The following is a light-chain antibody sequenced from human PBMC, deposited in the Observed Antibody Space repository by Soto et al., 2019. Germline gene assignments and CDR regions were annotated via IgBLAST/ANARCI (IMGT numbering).Light chain of an antibody. V-gene: IGLV2-8*01. CDR2: EVS. CDR3: SSYAGSNNPDV. J-gene: IGLJ1*01. CDR1: SSDIGGYNY. Sequence: QSVLTQPPSASGSPGQSVTISCTGTSSDIGGYNYVSWYQQYPGKAPKLMIYEVSKRPSGVPDRFSGSKSGNTASLTVSGLQAEDEADYYCSSYAGSNNPDVFGTGTKVTVL.